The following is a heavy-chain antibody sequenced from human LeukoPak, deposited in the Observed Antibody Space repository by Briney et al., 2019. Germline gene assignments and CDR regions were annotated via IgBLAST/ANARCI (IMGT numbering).Heavy chain of an antibody. CDR1: GFDVNDNF. V-gene: IGHV3-53*01. CDR3: VRRHDY. CDR2: IYASGGA. J-gene: IGHJ4*02. Sequence: PGGSLRLSCVASGFDVNDNFMIWVRQAPGQGLEWISIIYASGGAYHSESVKGRFSAFRDTSKNTISLQMNNLRADDTAMYYCVRRHDYWGQGTLVTVSS.